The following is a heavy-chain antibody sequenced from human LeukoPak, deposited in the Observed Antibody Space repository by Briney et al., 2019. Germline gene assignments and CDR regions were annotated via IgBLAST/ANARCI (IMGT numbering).Heavy chain of an antibody. CDR1: GFTFNIYA. CDR2: ISSSSSCI. J-gene: IGHJ5*02. Sequence: GGSLRLSCAASGFTFNIYAMSWVRQAPGKGLEWVSSISSSSSCIYYPDSLKGRFSISRDNAKNSLYLQMNSLRAEDTAVYYCARSGSTGSARGNWFDPWGQGTLVTVSS. V-gene: IGHV3-21*01. D-gene: IGHD1-26*01. CDR3: ARSGSTGSARGNWFDP.